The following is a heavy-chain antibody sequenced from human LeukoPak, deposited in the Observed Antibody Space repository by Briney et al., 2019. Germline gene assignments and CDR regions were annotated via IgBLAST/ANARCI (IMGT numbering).Heavy chain of an antibody. CDR3: ARETSQKGAHYMDV. V-gene: IGHV4-59*01. Sequence: PSETLSLTCTVSGGSISSYYWSWIRQPPGKGLEYIGYIYYSGSTNYNPSLKGRLTISVDTSKNQFSLKLSSVTAADTAVYYCARETSQKGAHYMDVWGKGTTVTISS. CDR2: IYYSGST. CDR1: GGSISSYY. D-gene: IGHD3-16*01. J-gene: IGHJ6*03.